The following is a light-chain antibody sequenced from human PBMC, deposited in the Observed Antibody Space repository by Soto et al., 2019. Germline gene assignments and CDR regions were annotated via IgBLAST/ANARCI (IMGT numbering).Light chain of an antibody. V-gene: IGKV1-5*01. CDR2: DAS. Sequence: DIQMTQSPSTLSASVGDRVTLTCRASQSISSWLAWYQQKPGKAPKLLIYDASSLESGAPSRFSGSGSGTEFTLTISSLQPDDVATYYCQQYNSYLYTFGQGTKLEIK. J-gene: IGKJ2*01. CDR3: QQYNSYLYT. CDR1: QSISSW.